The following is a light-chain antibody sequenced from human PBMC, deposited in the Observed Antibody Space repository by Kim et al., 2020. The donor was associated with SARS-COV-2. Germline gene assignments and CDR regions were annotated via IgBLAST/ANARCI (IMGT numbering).Light chain of an antibody. J-gene: IGKJ2*01. CDR1: QSISIW. Sequence: SASVGDRVTITGRASQSISIWLAWYQQKPGTAPKLLIYKASTLGSGAPSRFSGSGSGTEFTLAISSLQPDDFATYYCQQYITYPYTFGQGTKLEI. V-gene: IGKV1-5*03. CDR2: KAS. CDR3: QQYITYPYT.